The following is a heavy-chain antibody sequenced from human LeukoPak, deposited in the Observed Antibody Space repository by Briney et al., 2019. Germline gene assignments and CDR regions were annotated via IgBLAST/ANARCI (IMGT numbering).Heavy chain of an antibody. D-gene: IGHD3-3*01. J-gene: IGHJ4*02. CDR2: ISYDGSNK. Sequence: GGSLRLSCAASGFTFSSYGMHWVRQAPGKGLEWVAVISYDGSNKYYADSVKGRFTISRDNSKNTLYLQMNSLRAEDTAVYYCAREDRAIFGVVIISRHFDYWGQGTLVTVSS. CDR1: GFTFSSYG. CDR3: AREDRAIFGVVIISRHFDY. V-gene: IGHV3-30*03.